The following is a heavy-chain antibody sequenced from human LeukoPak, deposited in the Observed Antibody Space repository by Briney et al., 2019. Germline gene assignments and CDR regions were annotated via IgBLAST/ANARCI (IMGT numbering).Heavy chain of an antibody. D-gene: IGHD5-18*01. CDR1: GFTFSSYA. J-gene: IGHJ3*02. CDR2: ISYDGSNK. Sequence: PGGSLRLSCAASGFTFSSYAMHWVRQAPGKGLEWVAVISYDGSNKYYADSVKGRFTISRDNAKNTLSLQMNSLRAEDTALYYCAKEISRGGFLYSYDHAFDIWGQGTMVTVSS. CDR3: AKEISRGGFLYSYDHAFDI. V-gene: IGHV3-30*04.